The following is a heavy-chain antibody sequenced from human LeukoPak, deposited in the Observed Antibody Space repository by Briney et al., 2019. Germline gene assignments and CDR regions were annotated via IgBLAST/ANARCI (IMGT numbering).Heavy chain of an antibody. D-gene: IGHD6-13*01. J-gene: IGHJ4*02. V-gene: IGHV3-23*01. CDR1: GFTFSSYA. CDR2: ISGSGGST. CDR3: AKLEEVAAAGLIDY. Sequence: GGSLRLSCAASGFTFSSYAMSWVRQAPGKGLEWVSAISGSGGSTYYADSVKGRFTISRDNSKNTLYLQMNSLRAEDTAAYYCAKLEEVAAAGLIDYWGQGTLVTVSS.